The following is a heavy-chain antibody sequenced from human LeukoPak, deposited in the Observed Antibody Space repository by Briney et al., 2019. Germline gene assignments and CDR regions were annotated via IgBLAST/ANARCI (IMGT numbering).Heavy chain of an antibody. CDR2: IKSDGSIT. V-gene: IGHV3-74*01. CDR1: GFTLSSYW. CDR3: ARVGASVGAIDY. J-gene: IGHJ4*02. D-gene: IGHD1-26*01. Sequence: GGSLRLSCAASGFTLSSYWMHWVRQDPGKGLVWVSRIKSDGSITSYADSVKGRFTISRDNAKNTLYLQMNSLRAEDTAVYYCARVGASVGAIDYWGQGTLVTVSS.